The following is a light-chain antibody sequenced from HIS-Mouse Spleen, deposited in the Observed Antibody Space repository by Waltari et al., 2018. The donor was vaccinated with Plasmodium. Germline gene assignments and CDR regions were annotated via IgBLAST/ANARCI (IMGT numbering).Light chain of an antibody. J-gene: IGLJ3*02. V-gene: IGLV3-10*01. CDR1: ALPKKY. CDR2: EDS. Sequence: SYELTQPPSVSVSPGQTARITCSGHALPKKYYYLYPQKSGQAPVLVIYEDSKRPSGIPERFSGSSSGTMATLTISGAQVEDEADYYCYSTDSSGNHRVFGGGTKLTVL. CDR3: YSTDSSGNHRV.